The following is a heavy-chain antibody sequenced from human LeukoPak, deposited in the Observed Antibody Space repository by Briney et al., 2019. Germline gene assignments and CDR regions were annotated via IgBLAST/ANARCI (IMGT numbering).Heavy chain of an antibody. CDR1: GGSIRSYY. Sequence: SETLSLTCTVSGGSIRSYYWSWMRQPPGKGLEWIGYIYYSGSTNYNPSLKSRVTISVDTSKNQISLKLSSVTAADTAVYYCAREGGPYRPLDYSGQGTLVTVAS. CDR2: IYYSGST. J-gene: IGHJ4*02. V-gene: IGHV4-59*01. CDR3: AREGGPYRPLDY.